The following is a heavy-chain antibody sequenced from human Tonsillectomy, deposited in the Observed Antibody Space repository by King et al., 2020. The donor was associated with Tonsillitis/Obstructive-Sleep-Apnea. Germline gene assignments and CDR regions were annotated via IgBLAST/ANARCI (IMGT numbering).Heavy chain of an antibody. J-gene: IGHJ6*02. Sequence: QVQLVESGGGVVQPGRSLRVSCAASGFTFSTYGMHWVRQAPGKGLEWVALISYDGSDKYYTDSVKGRFAISRDNSKNTLYMQMDGLRAEDTAVYYCAKDVHPQFYYYGMDVWGQGTTVAVS. CDR3: AKDVHPQFYYYGMDV. CDR1: GFTFSTYG. CDR2: ISYDGSDK. V-gene: IGHV3-30*18. D-gene: IGHD6-6*01.